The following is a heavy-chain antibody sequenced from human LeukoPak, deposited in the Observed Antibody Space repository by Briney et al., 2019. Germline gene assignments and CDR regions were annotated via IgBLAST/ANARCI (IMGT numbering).Heavy chain of an antibody. V-gene: IGHV3-48*03. CDR3: ARAYYDFWSGYYTGIGC. J-gene: IGHJ4*02. D-gene: IGHD3-3*01. Sequence: GGSLRLSCAASGFTFSSYEMNWVRQAPGKGLEWVSYISSSGSTIYYADSVKGRFTISRDNAKNSLYLQMNSLRAEDTAVYYCARAYYDFWSGYYTGIGCWGQGTLVTVSS. CDR2: ISSSGSTI. CDR1: GFTFSSYE.